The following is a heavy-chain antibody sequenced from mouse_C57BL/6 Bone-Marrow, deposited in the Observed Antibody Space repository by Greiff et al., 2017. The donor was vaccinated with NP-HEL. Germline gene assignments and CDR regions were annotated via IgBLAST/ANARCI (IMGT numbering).Heavy chain of an antibody. Sequence: QVQLQQPGAELVKPGASVKLSCKASGYTFTSYWMHWVKQRPGQGLEWIGMIHPNSGSTNYNEKFKSKATLTVDKSSSTAYMQLSSLTSEDSAVYSCARSGTTVVPGDYWGQGTSVTVSS. V-gene: IGHV1-64*01. CDR1: GYTFTSYW. J-gene: IGHJ4*01. CDR3: ARSGTTVVPGDY. CDR2: IHPNSGST. D-gene: IGHD1-1*01.